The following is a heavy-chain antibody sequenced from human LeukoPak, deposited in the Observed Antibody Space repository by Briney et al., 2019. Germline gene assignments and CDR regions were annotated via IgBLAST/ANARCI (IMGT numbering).Heavy chain of an antibody. Sequence: GGSLRLSCAASGFTFSKFWMNWVRQAPGKGLEWVANIKQDGSEKYYVDSVKGRFTISRDNAKNLMYLQMNSLRADDTAVYYCARALDSGRFRYHFDYWGQGALVTVSS. CDR1: GFTFSKFW. CDR3: ARALDSGRFRYHFDY. J-gene: IGHJ4*02. V-gene: IGHV3-7*01. D-gene: IGHD6-19*01. CDR2: IKQDGSEK.